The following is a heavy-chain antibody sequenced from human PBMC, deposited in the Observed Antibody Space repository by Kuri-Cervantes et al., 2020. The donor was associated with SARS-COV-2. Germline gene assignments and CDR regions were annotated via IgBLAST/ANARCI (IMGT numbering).Heavy chain of an antibody. D-gene: IGHD7-27*01. CDR3: AGGVRGNWDPQHNYYYYTDV. CDR2: IIPIFGTA. CDR1: GGTFSSYA. J-gene: IGHJ6*03. Sequence: SVKVSCKASGGTFSSYAISWVRQAPGQGLEWMGGIIPIFGTANYAQKFQGRVTITTDESTSTAYMELSSLRSEDTAVYYCAGGVRGNWDPQHNYYYYTDVWGKGTTVTVSS. V-gene: IGHV1-69*05.